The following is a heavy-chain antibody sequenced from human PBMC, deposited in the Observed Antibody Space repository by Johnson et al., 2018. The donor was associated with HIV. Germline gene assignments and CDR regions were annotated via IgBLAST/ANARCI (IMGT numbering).Heavy chain of an antibody. CDR2: ISYDGTTK. CDR3: AKAYCPGCDGFDI. CDR1: GFSNYD. V-gene: IGHV3-30*18. J-gene: IGHJ3*02. Sequence: QVQLVESGGGVVQPGRSLRLSCAASGFSNYDMHWVRQAPGRGLECVSSISYDGTTKYYGDSVKGRFTISRDNSKDTRFLQMDSLRTEDTGVYYCAKAYCPGCDGFDIWGQGTLVTVSS. D-gene: IGHD2-21*01.